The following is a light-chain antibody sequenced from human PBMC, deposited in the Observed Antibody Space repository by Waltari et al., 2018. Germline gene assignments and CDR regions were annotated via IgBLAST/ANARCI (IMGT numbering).Light chain of an antibody. CDR1: QTISSNY. J-gene: IGKJ1*01. V-gene: IGKV3-20*01. CDR3: QQYGNSPGT. CDR2: GAS. Sequence: EIVLTHSPGILSLSPGGRATLSCRASQTISSNYLAWYQQRPGQAPRLLIYGASSRATAIPDRFGGSGSGTDFTLTISRLDPEDFAVYFCQQYGNSPGTFGQGTKVEIK.